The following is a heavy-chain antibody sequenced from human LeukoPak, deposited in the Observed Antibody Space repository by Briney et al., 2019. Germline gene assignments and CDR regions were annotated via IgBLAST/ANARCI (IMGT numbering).Heavy chain of an antibody. V-gene: IGHV3-15*01. J-gene: IGHJ4*02. D-gene: IGHD2-21*02. CDR2: IKSKTDGGTT. CDR3: TTELAYCGGDCYFDY. Sequence: PGGSLRLSCAASGFTFSNAWMSWVRQAPGKGLEWVGRIKSKTDGGTTDYAAPVKGRFTISRDDSKNTLYLQMNSLKTEDTAVYYCTTELAYCGGDCYFDYWGQGTLVTVSS. CDR1: GFTFSNAW.